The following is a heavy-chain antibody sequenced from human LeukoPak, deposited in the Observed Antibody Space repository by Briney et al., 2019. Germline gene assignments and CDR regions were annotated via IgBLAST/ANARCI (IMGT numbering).Heavy chain of an antibody. CDR2: ISSSGSTI. Sequence: PGGSLRLSCAASGLTFSSYEMNWVRQAPGKGLEWVSFISSSGSTIYYADSVKGRFTISRDNAKNSPYLQMNSLRAEDTAVYYCARDQSTTYTPTALDYWGQGTLVTVSS. CDR1: GLTFSSYE. D-gene: IGHD2-15*01. CDR3: ARDQSTTYTPTALDY. J-gene: IGHJ4*02. V-gene: IGHV3-48*03.